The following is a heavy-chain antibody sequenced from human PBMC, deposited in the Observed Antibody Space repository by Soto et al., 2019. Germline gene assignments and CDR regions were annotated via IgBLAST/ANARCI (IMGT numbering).Heavy chain of an antibody. Sequence: SEALSPPCSVSGGSISGSYWSWIRESPGKGLEWLGYVYYTGSTNYSPSLRSRVSISVDTSKNEFSLRLSSVTAADTAVYFCARSVAVPGAHIDYWGQGTQVTVSS. CDR3: ARSVAVPGAHIDY. D-gene: IGHD6-19*01. J-gene: IGHJ4*02. CDR1: GGSISGSY. CDR2: VYYTGST. V-gene: IGHV4-59*01.